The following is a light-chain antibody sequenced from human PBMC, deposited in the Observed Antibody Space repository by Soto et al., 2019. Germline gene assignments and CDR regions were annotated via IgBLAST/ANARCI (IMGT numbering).Light chain of an antibody. CDR2: GVS. CDR3: QHYNNLPLT. V-gene: IGKV3-15*01. CDR1: QSAGNF. Sequence: EIVMTQSPATLSVSPGETASLSCRASQSAGNFLAWYQHKPGLAPRLLIYGVSTRATGIPVRFSGSGSGTEFTLSISSLQSEDSAIYYCQHYNNLPLTFGGGTKVDIK. J-gene: IGKJ4*01.